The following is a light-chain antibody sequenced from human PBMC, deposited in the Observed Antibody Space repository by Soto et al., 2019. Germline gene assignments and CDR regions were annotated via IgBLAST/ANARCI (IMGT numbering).Light chain of an antibody. V-gene: IGKV3-15*01. CDR2: GAS. CDR1: QSVGTY. J-gene: IGKJ1*01. CDR3: QQYNSWTWT. Sequence: EIVMTQSPATLSMSPGERAPLSCRASQSVGTYLAWYQQKPGQSPRLLIYGASTGATGIPAKFSGSGSGTEFTLTISSLQSEDSATYYCQQYNSWTWTFGQGTKVDI.